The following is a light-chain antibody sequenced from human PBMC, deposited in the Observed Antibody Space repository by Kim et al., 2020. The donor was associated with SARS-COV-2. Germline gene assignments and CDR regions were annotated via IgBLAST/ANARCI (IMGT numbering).Light chain of an antibody. Sequence: ASVGDRVTNICRASYNINTYLNWYPQKPGKAPSLLIYATSNLQSGVPPRFSGSGSGTDFTLTINSLQSEDFATYYCQQSHSSPQTFGQGTKVDIK. CDR3: QQSHSSPQT. J-gene: IGKJ1*01. CDR2: ATS. CDR1: YNINTY. V-gene: IGKV1-39*01.